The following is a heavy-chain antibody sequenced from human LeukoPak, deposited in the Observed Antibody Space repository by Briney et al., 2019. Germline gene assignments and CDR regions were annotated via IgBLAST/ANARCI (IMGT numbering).Heavy chain of an antibody. CDR2: ISNSGST. CDR3: ARDLIVGATMAFDM. D-gene: IGHD1-26*01. V-gene: IGHV4-59*01. CDR1: GGSIRSYF. J-gene: IGHJ3*02. Sequence: SETLSLTCTVSGGSIRSYFWTWIRQPPGKGLEWIGYISNSGSTNYNPSLKSRVTILMDTSKKQFSLKLSSVTAADTAVYYCARDLIVGATMAFDMWGQGTRVTVSS.